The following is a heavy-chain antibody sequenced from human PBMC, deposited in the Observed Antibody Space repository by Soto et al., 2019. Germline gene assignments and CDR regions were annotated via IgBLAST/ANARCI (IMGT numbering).Heavy chain of an antibody. CDR3: AKDSRVTMVRGVIIPPGY. D-gene: IGHD3-10*01. CDR2: ISGSDGST. CDR1: GFTFSSYA. V-gene: IGHV3-23*01. J-gene: IGHJ4*02. Sequence: GGSLRLSCVASGFTFSSYAMSWVRQAPGKGLKWVSAISGSDGSTYYADSVKGRFTISRDNSKNTLYLQMNSLRAEDTAVYYCAKDSRVTMVRGVIIPPGYWGQGTLVTVSS.